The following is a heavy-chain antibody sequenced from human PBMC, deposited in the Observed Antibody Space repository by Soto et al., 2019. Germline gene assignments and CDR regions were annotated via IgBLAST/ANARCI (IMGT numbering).Heavy chain of an antibody. CDR3: ARRYCSSTSCTRGGWFDP. D-gene: IGHD2-2*01. CDR1: GYSFTSYW. CDR2: IYPGDSDT. V-gene: IGHV5-51*01. Sequence: GESLKISCKGSGYSFTSYWIGWMRQMPGKGLEWMGIIYPGDSDTRYSPSFQGQVTISADKSISTAYLQWSSLKASDTAMYYCARRYCSSTSCTRGGWFDPWGQGTLVTVSS. J-gene: IGHJ5*02.